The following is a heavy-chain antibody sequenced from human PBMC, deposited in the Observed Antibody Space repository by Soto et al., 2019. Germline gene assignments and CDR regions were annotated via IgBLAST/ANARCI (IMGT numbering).Heavy chain of an antibody. V-gene: IGHV4-59*01. CDR3: ARGGCSSCWFDP. CDR2: IYYSESSSRT. D-gene: IGHD3-10*02. Sequence: SETLSLTCAVSGYSISSSYWSWIRQPPGKRPEWIGYIYYSESSSRTLFNPSLESRVTISVDTSKNHFSLNVSSVTAADTAVYYCARGGCSSCWFDPWGQGILVTVPS. CDR1: GYSISSSY. J-gene: IGHJ5*02.